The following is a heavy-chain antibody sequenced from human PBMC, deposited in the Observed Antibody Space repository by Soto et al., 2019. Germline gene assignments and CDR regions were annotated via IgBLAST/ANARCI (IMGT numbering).Heavy chain of an antibody. CDR2: IYYTGST. V-gene: IGHV4-30-4*01. J-gene: IGHJ5*02. CDR3: ARSDNRFDP. Sequence: PSETLSLTCTVSGGSISSYYWSGFRQPPGKGLEWIGYIYYTGSTYYNPSLKSRLTISVDTSKSQFSLKLSSVTAADTAVYYCARSDNRFDPWGQGTLVTVSS. CDR1: GGSISSYY.